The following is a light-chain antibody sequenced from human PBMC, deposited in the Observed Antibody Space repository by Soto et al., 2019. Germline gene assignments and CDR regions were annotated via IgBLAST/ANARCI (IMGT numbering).Light chain of an antibody. CDR2: DAS. Sequence: DIQMTQSPYTLSASVGDRVTITCRASQGISTWLAWYQQKPGTAPKLLIYDASSLESGVPSRFSGSGSGTEFTLTISSLQPDDYATYYCQQYSSYSRTFGQGTKAEIK. CDR3: QQYSSYSRT. CDR1: QGISTW. J-gene: IGKJ1*01. V-gene: IGKV1-5*01.